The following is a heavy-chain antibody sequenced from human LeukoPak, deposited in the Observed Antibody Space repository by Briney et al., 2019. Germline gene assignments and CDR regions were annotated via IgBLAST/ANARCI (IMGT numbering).Heavy chain of an antibody. CDR2: ISAYNGNT. CDR3: ARGGYSYGPYGSYYYYMDV. V-gene: IGHV1-18*04. D-gene: IGHD5-18*01. Sequence: ASVKVSCKASGYTFTGYYMHWVRQAPGQGLEWMGWISAYNGNTNYAQKLQGRVTMTTDTSTSTAYMELRSLRSDDTAVYYCARGGYSYGPYGSYYYYMDVWGKGTTVTVSS. CDR1: GYTFTGYY. J-gene: IGHJ6*03.